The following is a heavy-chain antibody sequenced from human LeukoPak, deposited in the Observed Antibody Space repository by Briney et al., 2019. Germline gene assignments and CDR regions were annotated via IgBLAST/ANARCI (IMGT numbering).Heavy chain of an antibody. CDR2: VYSSGST. CDR1: GGSVSTTNYY. D-gene: IGHD2-15*01. Sequence: SETLSLTCTVSGGSVSTTNYYWSWIRQPPGKGLEWIGYVYSSGSTKYNPSLKSRVTISVDTSKNQFSLKLSSVTAADTAVYYCARGTYCTGGTCYSSNWFDPWGQGTLVTVS. CDR3: ARGTYCTGGTCYSSNWFDP. V-gene: IGHV4-61*01. J-gene: IGHJ5*02.